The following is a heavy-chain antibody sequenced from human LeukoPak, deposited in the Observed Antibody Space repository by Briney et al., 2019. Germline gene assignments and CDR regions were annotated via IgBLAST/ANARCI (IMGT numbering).Heavy chain of an antibody. CDR3: ARQGVGATDC. J-gene: IGHJ4*02. Sequence: SETLSLTCTVSGGSISSCTYYWAWIRQSPGKGLEWIGSITYSGSTYYNPSLESRVTISVDTSKNQFSLRLISVAAVDTAVYYCARQGVGATDCWGQGTLVTVSS. CDR1: GGSISSCTYY. D-gene: IGHD1-26*01. CDR2: ITYSGST. V-gene: IGHV4-39*01.